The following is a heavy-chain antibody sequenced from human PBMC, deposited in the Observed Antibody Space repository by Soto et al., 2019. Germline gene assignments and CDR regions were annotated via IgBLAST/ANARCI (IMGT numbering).Heavy chain of an antibody. J-gene: IGHJ6*03. CDR3: ARGGGSDDYIWGRYRPYYYMDV. D-gene: IGHD3-16*02. CDR1: GFTFSDYY. Sequence: GVSLRLSCAASGFTFSDYYMSWIRQAPGEGLEWISYISNSDSTVDYADSVRGRFTISRDNAKNSLSLQMTSLRAEDTAVYYCARGGGSDDYIWGRYRPYYYMDVWGKGTTVTVSS. CDR2: ISNSDSTV. V-gene: IGHV3-11*01.